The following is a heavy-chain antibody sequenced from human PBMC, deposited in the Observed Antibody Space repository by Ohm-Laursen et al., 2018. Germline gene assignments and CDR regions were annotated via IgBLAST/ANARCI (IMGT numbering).Heavy chain of an antibody. D-gene: IGHD1-26*01. J-gene: IGHJ4*02. CDR2: ISWSSGSI. CDR3: AKVGYSGSYPDY. CDR1: GFTFDDYA. V-gene: IGHV3-9*01. Sequence: SLRLSCAASGFTFDDYAMHWVRQAPGKGLEWVSGISWSSGSIGYADSVKGRFTISRDNAKNSLYLQMNSLRAEDTAVYYCAKVGYSGSYPDYWGQGTLVTVSS.